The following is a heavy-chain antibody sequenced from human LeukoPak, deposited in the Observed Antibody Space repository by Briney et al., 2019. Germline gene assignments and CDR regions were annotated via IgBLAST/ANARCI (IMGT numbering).Heavy chain of an antibody. D-gene: IGHD4-17*01. V-gene: IGHV3-21*01. CDR2: ISSSSSYI. CDR1: GFTFSSYS. Sequence: WGSLRLSCAASGFTFSSYSMNWVRQAPGKGLEWVSSISSSSSYIYYADSVKGRFTISRDNAKNSLYLQMNSLRAEDTAVYYCARLVTTHYFDYWGQGTLVTVSS. CDR3: ARLVTTHYFDY. J-gene: IGHJ4*02.